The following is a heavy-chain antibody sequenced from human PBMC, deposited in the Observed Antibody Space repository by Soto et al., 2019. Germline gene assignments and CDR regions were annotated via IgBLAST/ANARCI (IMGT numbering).Heavy chain of an antibody. Sequence: QVQLVQSGAEVKKPGSSVKVSCKASGGTFSSYAISWVRQAPGQGLEWMGGIIPIFGTANYAQKFQGRVTIXAXXSTSTAYMELSSLRSEDTAVYYCARWLQSPNWFDPWGQGTLVTVSS. CDR2: IIPIFGTA. J-gene: IGHJ5*02. CDR1: GGTFSSYA. D-gene: IGHD5-12*01. V-gene: IGHV1-69*12. CDR3: ARWLQSPNWFDP.